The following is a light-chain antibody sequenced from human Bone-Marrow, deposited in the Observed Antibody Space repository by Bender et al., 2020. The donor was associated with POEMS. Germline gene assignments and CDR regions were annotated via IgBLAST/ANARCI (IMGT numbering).Light chain of an antibody. Sequence: QPVLTQPPSSSASPGESARLTCTLPSDINVGPYNIYWYQQKPGSPPRYLLYYYSDSDKGQGSGVPSRFSGSKDASANSGILVISGLQSEDEADYYCMIWPNNPLFGGGTKLTVL. CDR2: YYSDSDK. V-gene: IGLV5-37*01. CDR3: MIWPNNPL. CDR1: SDINVGPYN. J-gene: IGLJ2*01.